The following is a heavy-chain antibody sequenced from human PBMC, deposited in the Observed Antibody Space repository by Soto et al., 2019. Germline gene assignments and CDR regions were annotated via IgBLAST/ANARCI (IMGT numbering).Heavy chain of an antibody. D-gene: IGHD3-3*01. CDR1: GGTFSSYA. J-gene: IGHJ5*02. Sequence: PVKVSCKASGGTFSSYAISWVRQAPGQGLEWMGGIIPIFGTANYAQKFQGRVTITADESTSTAYMELSSLRSEDTAVYYCATEFLEWFGWFDPWGQGTLVTVSS. V-gene: IGHV1-69*13. CDR3: ATEFLEWFGWFDP. CDR2: IIPIFGTA.